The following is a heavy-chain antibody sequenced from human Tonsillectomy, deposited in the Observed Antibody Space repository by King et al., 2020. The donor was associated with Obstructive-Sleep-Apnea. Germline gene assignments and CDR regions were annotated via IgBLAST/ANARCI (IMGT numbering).Heavy chain of an antibody. D-gene: IGHD3-10*01. CDR3: ARMVWDGSYAIDY. J-gene: IGHJ4*02. CDR2: MNPNSGNT. Sequence: QLVQSGAEVKKPGASVKVSCKASGYTFTSYEINWVRQSTGQGLEWMGWMNPNSGNTGDAQKFLGRITMTRNTSINTAYMELSSLRSEDTAVYYCARMVWDGSYAIDYWGQGTLVTVSS. V-gene: IGHV1-8*01. CDR1: GYTFTSYE.